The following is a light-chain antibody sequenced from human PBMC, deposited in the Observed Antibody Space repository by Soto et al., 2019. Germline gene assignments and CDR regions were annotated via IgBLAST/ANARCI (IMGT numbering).Light chain of an antibody. CDR3: QQYNSYST. V-gene: IGKV1-5*03. Sequence: IPLTHSPSTLSASSGYRVTITFRASQSISSWLAWYQQKPGKAPKLLIYKASSLESGVPSRFSGSGSGTEFTLTISSLQPDDFATYYCQQYNSYSTFGQGTKVDIK. CDR2: KAS. J-gene: IGKJ1*01. CDR1: QSISSW.